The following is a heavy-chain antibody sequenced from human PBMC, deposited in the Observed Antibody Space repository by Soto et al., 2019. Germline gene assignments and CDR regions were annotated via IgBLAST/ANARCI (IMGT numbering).Heavy chain of an antibody. CDR1: GFTFSSYG. V-gene: IGHV3-33*01. Sequence: PGGSLRLSCAASGFTFSSYGMHWVRQAPGKGLEWVAVIWYDGSNKYYADSVKGRFTISRDNSKNTLYLQMNSLRAEDTAVYYCARDEIGFVVVPAPFGSGGSPLDYWGQGTLVTVSS. D-gene: IGHD2-2*01. CDR3: ARDEIGFVVVPAPFGSGGSPLDY. J-gene: IGHJ4*02. CDR2: IWYDGSNK.